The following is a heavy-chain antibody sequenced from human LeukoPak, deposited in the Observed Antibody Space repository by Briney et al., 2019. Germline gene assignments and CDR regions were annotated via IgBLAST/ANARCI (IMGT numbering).Heavy chain of an antibody. CDR3: ARDFFHGHCAGLSCFLLDY. Sequence: ASVKVSCKASGYTFTRYGISWVRQAPGQGFEWMGWISANNGDTNSAQKFQDRVTMTTDTSTSTAYMELRSLRSDDTAVYYCARDFFHGHCAGLSCFLLDYWGQGSLVTVSS. CDR1: GYTFTRYG. CDR2: ISANNGDT. J-gene: IGHJ4*02. V-gene: IGHV1-18*01. D-gene: IGHD2-15*01.